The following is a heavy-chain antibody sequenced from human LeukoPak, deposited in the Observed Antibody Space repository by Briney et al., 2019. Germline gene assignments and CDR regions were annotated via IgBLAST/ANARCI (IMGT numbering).Heavy chain of an antibody. Sequence: ASVKVSCKASGHTFTSSDISWVRQAPGQGLEWMGWISAYNGNTNYAQKLQGRVTMTTDTSTSTAYMELRSLGSDDTAVYYCAREDCSSASCYLGVYWGQGTLVTVSS. CDR2: ISAYNGNT. CDR3: AREDCSSASCYLGVY. V-gene: IGHV1-18*01. J-gene: IGHJ4*02. CDR1: GHTFTSSD. D-gene: IGHD2-2*01.